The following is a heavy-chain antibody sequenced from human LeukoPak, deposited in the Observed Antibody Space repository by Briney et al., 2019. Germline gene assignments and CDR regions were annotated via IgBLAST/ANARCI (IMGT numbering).Heavy chain of an antibody. Sequence: GGSLRLSCTASGFALSNYGMNWVRQAPGKGLEWVSYISSSSSTVNYADSVKGRFTISRDNAKSTLYLQMNSLRAEDMAVYYCARGVRGVIITSPFDYWGQGTLVTVSS. CDR2: ISSSSSTV. V-gene: IGHV3-48*01. D-gene: IGHD3-10*01. CDR1: GFALSNYG. J-gene: IGHJ4*02. CDR3: ARGVRGVIITSPFDY.